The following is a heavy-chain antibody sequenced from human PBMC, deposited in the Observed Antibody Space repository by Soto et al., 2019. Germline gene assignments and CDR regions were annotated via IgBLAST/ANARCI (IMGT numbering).Heavy chain of an antibody. CDR2: ISGRGGST. Sequence: EVQLLESGGGLVQPGGSLRLSCAASGFTFSSYAMSWVRQAPGKGLEWVSAISGRGGSTYYADSVKGRFTISRDNSKNTLYLQMNSLRAEDTAVYYCAKGVSSGSGMDVWGQGTTVTVSS. J-gene: IGHJ6*02. D-gene: IGHD6-19*01. CDR3: AKGVSSGSGMDV. CDR1: GFTFSSYA. V-gene: IGHV3-23*01.